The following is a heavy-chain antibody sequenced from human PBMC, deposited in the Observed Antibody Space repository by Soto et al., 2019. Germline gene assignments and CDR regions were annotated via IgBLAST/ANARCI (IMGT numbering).Heavy chain of an antibody. J-gene: IGHJ4*02. D-gene: IGHD6-19*01. CDR3: ARGTWGSSGWYYFDY. V-gene: IGHV4-4*07. CDR1: GASISGFY. Sequence: SETLPLPWTVSGASISGFYWSWSRKSAGKGLEWIGRIYATGTTDYNPSLKSRVMMSVDTSKKQFSLKLRSVTAADTAVYYCARGTWGSSGWYYFDYWGQGTLVTVSS. CDR2: IYATGTT.